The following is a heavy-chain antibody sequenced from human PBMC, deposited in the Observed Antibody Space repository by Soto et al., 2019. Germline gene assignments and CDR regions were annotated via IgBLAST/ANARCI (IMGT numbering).Heavy chain of an antibody. CDR2: INPNSGGT. V-gene: IGHV1-2*04. Sequence: ASVKVSCKASGYTFTGYYMHRVRQAPGQGLEWMGWINPNSGGTNYAQKLKGWVTMTRDTSISTAYMKQSRLRSDDTAVYYCARAGFYCSSTSCYPHDAFDIWGQGTMVTVSS. CDR1: GYTFTGYY. J-gene: IGHJ3*02. D-gene: IGHD2-2*01. CDR3: ARAGFYCSSTSCYPHDAFDI.